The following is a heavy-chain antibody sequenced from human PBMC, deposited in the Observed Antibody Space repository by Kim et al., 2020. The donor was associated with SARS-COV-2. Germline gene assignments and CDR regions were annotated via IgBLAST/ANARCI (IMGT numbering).Heavy chain of an antibody. CDR2: IKQDGSEK. D-gene: IGHD4-17*01. J-gene: IGHJ3*01. CDR1: GFTFSSYW. CDR3: ARETYDGTVTMLVAFDP. V-gene: IGHV3-7*01. Sequence: GGSLRLSCAASGFTFSSYWMSWVRQAPGKGPEWVAKIKQDGSEKYYVDSVKGRFTISRDNAKNSLYLQMNSLRAEDTAVYYCARETYDGTVTMLVAFDPWGQGTMVSVSA.